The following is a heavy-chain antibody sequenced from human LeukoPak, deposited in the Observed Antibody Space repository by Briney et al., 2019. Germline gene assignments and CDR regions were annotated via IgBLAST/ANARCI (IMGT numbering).Heavy chain of an antibody. V-gene: IGHV3-7*01. CDR3: ANLPRGGFFGY. CDR1: GFTFSDFW. CDR2: IKQDGSEK. J-gene: IGHJ4*02. Sequence: TGGSLRLSCAASGFTFSDFWMNWVRQAPGKGLEWVASIKQDGSEKYYVDSVKGRFTISRDNSKNTLYLQMNSLRAEDTAVYYCANLPRGGFFGYWGQGTLVTVSS. D-gene: IGHD3-10*01.